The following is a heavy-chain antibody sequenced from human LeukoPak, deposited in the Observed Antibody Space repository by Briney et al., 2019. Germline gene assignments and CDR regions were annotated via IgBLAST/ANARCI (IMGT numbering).Heavy chain of an antibody. CDR2: ISGSGGAT. V-gene: IGHV3-23*01. CDR3: TGGGWSTDAFDI. CDR1: GFTFSIYA. Sequence: GGSLRLSCAASGFTFSIYAVIWVRQAPGKGLEWVSGISGSGGATNYADSVRGRFTISRDNSKNTLYLQMSSLRAEDTAVYYCTGGGWSTDAFDIWGQGTMVTVSS. J-gene: IGHJ3*02. D-gene: IGHD6-19*01.